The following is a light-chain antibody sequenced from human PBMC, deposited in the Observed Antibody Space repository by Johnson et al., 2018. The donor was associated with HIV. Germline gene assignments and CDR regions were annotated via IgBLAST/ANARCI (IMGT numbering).Light chain of an antibody. CDR1: SSNIGNNF. V-gene: IGLV1-51*01. J-gene: IGLJ1*01. CDR3: ATWDTGLSAGV. Sequence: QSVLTQPPSVSAAPGQKVTISCSGSSSNIGNNFISWYQQLPGSAPKLLIYDNNKRPSGIPDRFSGSKSGTSATLGITGLLTGDEADYYCATWDTGLSAGVFGTGTKVTVL. CDR2: DNN.